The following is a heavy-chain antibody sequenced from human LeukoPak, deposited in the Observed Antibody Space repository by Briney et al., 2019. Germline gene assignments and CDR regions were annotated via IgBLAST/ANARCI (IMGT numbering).Heavy chain of an antibody. J-gene: IGHJ3*02. CDR2: IYYSGST. CDR1: GDSISSGSYY. CDR3: ARGGSATMIVVADAFDI. D-gene: IGHD3-22*01. Sequence: PSETLSLTCTVSGDSISSGSYYWGWVRQPPGKGLEWIGSIYYSGSTYYNPSLKSRATISRDNAKNSLYLQMNSLRAEDTAVYYCARGGSATMIVVADAFDIWGQGTMVTVSS. V-gene: IGHV4-39*02.